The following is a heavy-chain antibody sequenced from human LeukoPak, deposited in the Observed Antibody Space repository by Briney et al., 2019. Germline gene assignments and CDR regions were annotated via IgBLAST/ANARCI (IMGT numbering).Heavy chain of an antibody. V-gene: IGHV4-39*01. Sequence: SETLSLTCTVSGGSISSSSYYCGWIRQPPGKGLEWIGSIYYSGSTYYNPSLKSRVTLSVDTSKTQFSLKLSSVTAADTAVYYCARHGSITGTTADAFDIWGQGKMVTVSS. J-gene: IGHJ3*02. CDR1: GGSISSSSYY. CDR3: ARHGSITGTTADAFDI. CDR2: IYYSGST. D-gene: IGHD1-20*01.